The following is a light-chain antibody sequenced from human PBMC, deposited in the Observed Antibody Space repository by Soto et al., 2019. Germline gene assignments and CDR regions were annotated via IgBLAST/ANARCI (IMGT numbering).Light chain of an antibody. Sequence: DIQMTHSPYSPSANVRDKVNQTCPASQSISSYLNWYQQKPGKAPKLLIYAASSLQSGVPSRFSGSGSGTDFTLTISSLQPEDFATYYCQQSYSTSITFGQGTRLEIK. J-gene: IGKJ5*01. V-gene: IGKV1-39*01. CDR3: QQSYSTSIT. CDR2: AAS. CDR1: QSISSY.